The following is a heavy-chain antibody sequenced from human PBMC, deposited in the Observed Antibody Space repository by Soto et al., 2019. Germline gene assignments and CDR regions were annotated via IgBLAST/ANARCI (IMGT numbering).Heavy chain of an antibody. V-gene: IGHV3-30*02. Sequence: GGSLRLSCAASGFTFSDYGMHWVRQAPGKGLEWVAVIWYDGSNKYYADSVKGRFTISRDNSKNTLYLQMNSLRAEDTAVYYCAIISPGIAVAGTWLDYWGQGTLVTVSS. CDR1: GFTFSDYG. D-gene: IGHD6-19*01. CDR2: IWYDGSNK. CDR3: AIISPGIAVAGTWLDY. J-gene: IGHJ4*02.